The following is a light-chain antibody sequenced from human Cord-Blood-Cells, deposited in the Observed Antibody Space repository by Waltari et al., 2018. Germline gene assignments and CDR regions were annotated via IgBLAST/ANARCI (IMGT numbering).Light chain of an antibody. CDR2: DVS. CDR3: SSYTSSSTL. Sequence: QSALTQPAPVSGSPGQSLTISCTGSSSDVGGYNYVSWYQQHPGKAPKLMIYDVSNRPSGVSNRFSGSKSGNTASLTISGRQAEDEADYYCSSYTSSSTLFGTGTKVTVL. J-gene: IGLJ1*01. V-gene: IGLV2-14*01. CDR1: SSDVGGYNY.